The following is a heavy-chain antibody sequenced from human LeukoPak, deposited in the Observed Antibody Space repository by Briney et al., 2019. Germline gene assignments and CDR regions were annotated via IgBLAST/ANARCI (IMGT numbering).Heavy chain of an antibody. CDR1: GGSISSYY. D-gene: IGHD6-13*01. CDR3: ARGLAAAVHYYYYYMDV. Sequence: SETLSLTCTVSGGSISSYYWSWIRQPPGEGLEWIGYIYYSGSTNYNPSLKSRVTISVDTSKNQFSLKLSSVTAADTAVYYCARGLAAAVHYYYYYMDVWGKGTTVTVSS. CDR2: IYYSGST. J-gene: IGHJ6*03. V-gene: IGHV4-59*01.